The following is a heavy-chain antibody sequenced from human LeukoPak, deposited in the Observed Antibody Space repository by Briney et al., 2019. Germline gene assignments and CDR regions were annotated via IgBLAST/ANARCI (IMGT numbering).Heavy chain of an antibody. Sequence: GGSLRLSCVASGFPFSSYTMHWVRQAPGKGLEWVAVILYDGSEKYYADSVQGRFTISRDSSKNTLYLQMSSLRSEDTAVYYCARDRLSYYDSSGYYYRFDYWGQGTLVTVSS. CDR3: ARDRLSYYDSSGYYYRFDY. CDR2: ILYDGSEK. D-gene: IGHD3-22*01. CDR1: GFPFSSYT. J-gene: IGHJ4*02. V-gene: IGHV3-30*03.